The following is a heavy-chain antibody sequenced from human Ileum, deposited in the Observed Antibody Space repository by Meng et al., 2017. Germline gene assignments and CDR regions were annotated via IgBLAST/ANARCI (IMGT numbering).Heavy chain of an antibody. D-gene: IGHD6-19*01. V-gene: IGHV4-59*02. CDR2: IYYSGNT. CDR3: ARDRRDSSGWFYFDY. CDR1: GGSVSSS. Sequence: QWQLQESGPGLVRPSETLSLTCTVSGGSVSSSWSWIRQPPGKGLEWIGHIYYSGNTNYNPSLKSRVTISVDTSKNQFSLKLSSVTAADTAVYFCARDRRDSSGWFYFDYWAQGTLVTVSS. J-gene: IGHJ4*02.